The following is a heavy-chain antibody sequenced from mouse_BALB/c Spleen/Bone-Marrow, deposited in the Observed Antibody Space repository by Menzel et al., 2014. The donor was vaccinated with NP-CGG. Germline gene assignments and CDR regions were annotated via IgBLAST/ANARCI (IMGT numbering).Heavy chain of an antibody. D-gene: IGHD1-1*01. Sequence: VQLQQSGAELVRPGALVKLSCKASGFNIKDYYMHWVKQRPEQGLEWIGWIDPENGNTIYDPKFQGKASITADTSSNTAYLQLSSLTSEDTAVYYCASGYYGSSPYWYFDDWGAGTTVTVSS. CDR2: IDPENGNT. V-gene: IGHV14-1*02. CDR3: ASGYYGSSPYWYFDD. CDR1: GFNIKDYY. J-gene: IGHJ1*01.